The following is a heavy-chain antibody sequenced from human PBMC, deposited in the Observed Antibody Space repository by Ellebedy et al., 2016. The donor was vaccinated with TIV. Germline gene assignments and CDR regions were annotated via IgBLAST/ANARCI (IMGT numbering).Heavy chain of an antibody. CDR1: GFTVSSNY. CDR2: ISSRGTTI. J-gene: IGHJ4*02. CDR3: AKDRRGAPAMLALDS. V-gene: IGHV3-11*04. D-gene: IGHD2-2*01. Sequence: GESLKISCAASGFTVSSNYMSWVRQAPGKGLEWLSYISSRGTTILYADSVRGRFTVSRDNARNSLYLQMNSLRLDDTALYYCAKDRRGAPAMLALDSWGQGTPVTVSS.